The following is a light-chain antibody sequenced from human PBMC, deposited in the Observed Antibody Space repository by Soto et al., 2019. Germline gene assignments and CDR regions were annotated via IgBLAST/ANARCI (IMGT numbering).Light chain of an antibody. Sequence: QSVLTQPPSASGTPGQRVTISCSGSSSNIGSNTVNWYQRLPGTAPKLLIYSNNQRPSGVPDRFSGSKSGTSASLAISGLQSEDEADYYGAAWDDSLNGVVFGGGTKLTVL. J-gene: IGLJ2*01. CDR1: SSNIGSNT. CDR3: AAWDDSLNGVV. CDR2: SNN. V-gene: IGLV1-44*01.